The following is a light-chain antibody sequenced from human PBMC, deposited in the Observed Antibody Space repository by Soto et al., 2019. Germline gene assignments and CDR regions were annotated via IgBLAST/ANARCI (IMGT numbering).Light chain of an antibody. V-gene: IGLV2-14*01. CDR3: SSYTASSTHV. Sequence: QSALTQPASVSGSPGQSIAISCTGTSSDVGGYSYVSWYQQQPGKAPKLVISDVSNRPSGVSDRFSGSKSGNTASLTISGRQNEDEADDDCSSYTASSTHVFGTWTKVTVL. CDR1: SSDVGGYSY. J-gene: IGLJ1*01. CDR2: DVS.